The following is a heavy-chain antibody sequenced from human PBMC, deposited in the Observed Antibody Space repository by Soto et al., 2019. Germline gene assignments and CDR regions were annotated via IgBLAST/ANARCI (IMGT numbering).Heavy chain of an antibody. J-gene: IGHJ5*02. CDR2: INPNSGGT. Sequence: QVQLVQSGAEVKKPGASVKVSCKASGYTFTGYYMHWVRQAPGQGLEWMGWINPNSGGTNYAQKFQGWVTMPRDTSISTAYMELSRLRSDDTAVYYCARGWGYCSGGSCYSGWFDPWGQGTLVTVSS. CDR1: GYTFTGYY. D-gene: IGHD2-15*01. V-gene: IGHV1-2*04. CDR3: ARGWGYCSGGSCYSGWFDP.